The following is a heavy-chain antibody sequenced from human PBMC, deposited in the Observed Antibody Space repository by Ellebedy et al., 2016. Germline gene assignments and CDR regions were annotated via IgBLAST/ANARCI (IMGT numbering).Heavy chain of an antibody. J-gene: IGHJ4*02. D-gene: IGHD6-13*01. CDR3: AKDHQRYSSSWYVSFDY. V-gene: IGHV3-30-3*01. CDR1: GFTFSSYA. CDR2: ISYDGSNK. Sequence: GESLKISXAASGFTFSSYAMHWVRQAPGKGLEWVAVISYDGSNKYYADSVKGRFTISRDNSKNTLYLQMNSLRAEDTAVYYCAKDHQRYSSSWYVSFDYWGQGTLVTVSS.